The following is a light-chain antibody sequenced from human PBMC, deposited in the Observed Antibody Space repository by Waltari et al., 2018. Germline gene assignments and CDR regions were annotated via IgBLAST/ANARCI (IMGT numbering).Light chain of an antibody. CDR1: QSVRDW. V-gene: IGKV1-12*01. J-gene: IGKJ4*01. CDR3: QQAYDFPLT. Sequence: DIQMTQSPSSVSASVGDRVTIPCRASQSVRDWVAWYQQKPGRAPKLLLYAASTLESGVPSRFAGSGSETFFSLSISSLQPEDSATYFCQQAYDFPLTFGGGTKVEVK. CDR2: AAS.